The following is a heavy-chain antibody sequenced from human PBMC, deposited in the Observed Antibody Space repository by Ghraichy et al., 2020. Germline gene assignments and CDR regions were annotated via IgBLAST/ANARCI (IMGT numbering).Heavy chain of an antibody. CDR1: RSTGGNNY. CDR2: IYSGGDT. Sequence: GGSLRLSCTASRSTGGNNYMNCVRQAPGKGLEWVSIIYSGGDTRYADSVKGRFIISRDNSKNTLYLQIHSLRVEDTAVYYCARDPPAAGTGTFGWGQGTLVPVSS. D-gene: IGHD6-13*01. CDR3: ARDPPAAGTGTFG. V-gene: IGHV3-66*01. J-gene: IGHJ4*02.